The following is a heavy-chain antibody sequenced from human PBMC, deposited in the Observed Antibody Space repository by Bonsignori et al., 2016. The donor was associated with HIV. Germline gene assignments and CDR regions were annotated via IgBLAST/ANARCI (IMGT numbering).Heavy chain of an antibody. J-gene: IGHJ4*02. V-gene: IGHV4-34*01. Sequence: WIRQPPGKGLEWIGEINHSGSINYSPSLKSRVTISVDTSKNQFSLKLSSVTAADTAVYYCARGRVTMIVVDWGQGTLVTVSS. D-gene: IGHD3-22*01. CDR2: INHSGSI. CDR3: ARGRVTMIVVD.